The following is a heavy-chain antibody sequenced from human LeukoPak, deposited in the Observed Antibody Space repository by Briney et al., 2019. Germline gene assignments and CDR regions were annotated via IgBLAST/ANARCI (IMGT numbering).Heavy chain of an antibody. J-gene: IGHJ4*02. CDR1: GFTFSSYW. CDR2: IKQDGSEK. Sequence: GGSLRLSCAASGFTFSSYWMSWVRQAPGKGLEWVANIKQDGSEKCYVDSVKGRFTISRDNAKNSLYLQMNSLRAEDTAVYYCARDGEDFYYYDSSGHGFGYWGQGTLVTVSS. V-gene: IGHV3-7*01. D-gene: IGHD3-22*01. CDR3: ARDGEDFYYYDSSGHGFGY.